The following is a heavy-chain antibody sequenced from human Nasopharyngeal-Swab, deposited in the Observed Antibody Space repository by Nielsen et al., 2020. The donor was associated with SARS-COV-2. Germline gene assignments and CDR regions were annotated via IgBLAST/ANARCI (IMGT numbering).Heavy chain of an antibody. Sequence: GESLKISCVASGFNYDDYAMSWVRQAPGKGLEWVSVISGSGGSTYCADSVKGRFTISRDNSKNTLYLQMNSLRAEDTAVYYCARYDDYYDSSGYAYWGQGTLVTVSS. CDR1: GFNYDDYA. V-gene: IGHV3-23*01. CDR3: ARYDDYYDSSGYAY. CDR2: ISGSGGST. J-gene: IGHJ4*02. D-gene: IGHD3-22*01.